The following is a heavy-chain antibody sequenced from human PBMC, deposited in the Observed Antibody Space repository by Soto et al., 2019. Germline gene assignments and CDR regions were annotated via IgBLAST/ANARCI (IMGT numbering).Heavy chain of an antibody. V-gene: IGHV4-39*01. CDR3: AGFIAAALYSFDY. CDR1: GGSISSSSYY. Sequence: NPSETLSLTCTVSGGSISSSSYYWGWIRQPPGKGLEWIGSIYYSGSTYYNPSLKSRVTISVDTSKNQFSLKLSSVTAADTAVYYCAGFIAAALYSFDYWGQGTLVTVSS. CDR2: IYYSGST. J-gene: IGHJ4*02. D-gene: IGHD6-13*01.